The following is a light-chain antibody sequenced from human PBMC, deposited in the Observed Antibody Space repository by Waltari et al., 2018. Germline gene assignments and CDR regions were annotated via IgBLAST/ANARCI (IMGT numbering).Light chain of an antibody. J-gene: IGLJ2*01. V-gene: IGLV2-8*01. Sequence: QSALTQPPSASGSPGQSVTISCAGTSSDIGTYNSVSWYHQHPGKATKLIIYEVSKRPSGVPDRFSGSKSGNTASLTVSGLQAEDEADYYCGSYAGHNNMGVFGGGTKLTVL. CDR3: GSYAGHNNMGV. CDR1: SSDIGTYNS. CDR2: EVS.